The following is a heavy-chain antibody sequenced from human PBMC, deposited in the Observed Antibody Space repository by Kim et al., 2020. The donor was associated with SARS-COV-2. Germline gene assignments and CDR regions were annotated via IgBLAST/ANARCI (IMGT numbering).Heavy chain of an antibody. D-gene: IGHD3-9*01. CDR2: IYYSGIT. V-gene: IGHV4-39*01. J-gene: IGHJ6*02. CDR1: GGSISSRSYY. Sequence: SETLSLTCTVSGGSISSRSYYWGCNRQPPGRGLEWIGSIYYSGITYYNPSLRSRVTIVIDTSKNQFPQRLSSVTAADTAVYYCCRRYWAALGLYFYYGMDVWGQGTTVTVSS. CDR3: CRRYWAALGLYFYYGMDV.